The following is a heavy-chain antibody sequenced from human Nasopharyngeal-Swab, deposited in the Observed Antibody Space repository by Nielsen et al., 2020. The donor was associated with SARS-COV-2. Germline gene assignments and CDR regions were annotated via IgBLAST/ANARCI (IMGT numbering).Heavy chain of an antibody. J-gene: IGHJ4*02. CDR2: IWYDGSNK. D-gene: IGHD1-26*01. CDR3: ARDLGATLDV. CDR1: GFTFSSYG. V-gene: IGHV3-33*01. Sequence: GESLKISCAASGFTFSSYGMHWVRQAPGKGLEWVAVIWYDGSNKYYADFVKGRFTISRDNSKNTLYLQMNNLRAEDTAVYYCARDLGATLDVWGQGTLVTVSS.